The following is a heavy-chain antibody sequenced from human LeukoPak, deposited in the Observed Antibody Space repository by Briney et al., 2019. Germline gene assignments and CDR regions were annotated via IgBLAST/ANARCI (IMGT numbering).Heavy chain of an antibody. J-gene: IGHJ5*02. CDR3: TRFCPGDNSFDP. CDR1: GFTFSSYS. V-gene: IGHV3-21*01. CDR2: ISSSSSYI. D-gene: IGHD4-17*01. Sequence: GGSLRLSCAASGFTFSSYSMNWVRQAPGKGLEWVSSISSSSSYIYYADSVKGRFTISRDNAKNSLYLQMNSLRAEDTAVYYCTRFCPGDNSFDPWGQGTLVTVSS.